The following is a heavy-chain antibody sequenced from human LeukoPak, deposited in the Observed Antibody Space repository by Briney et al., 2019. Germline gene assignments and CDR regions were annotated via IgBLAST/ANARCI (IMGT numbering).Heavy chain of an antibody. J-gene: IGHJ4*02. CDR3: ARAGAYFDY. V-gene: IGHV4-59*01. CDR1: GGSISSYY. D-gene: IGHD7-27*01. CDR2: IYYSGST. Sequence: SETLSLTCTVSGGSISSYYWSWIRQPPGKGLECIGYIYYSGSTNYNPSLKSRVTISVATSKNQFSLKLSSVTAADMAVYYCARAGAYFDYWGQGTLVTVSS.